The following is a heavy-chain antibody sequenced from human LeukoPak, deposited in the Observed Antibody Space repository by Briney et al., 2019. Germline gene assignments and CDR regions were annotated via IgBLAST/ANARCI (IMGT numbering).Heavy chain of an antibody. CDR2: INPSGGST. V-gene: IGHV1-46*01. CDR3: AQENCSGGSCYWFDP. D-gene: IGHD2-15*01. CDR1: GYTFTSYY. J-gene: IGHJ5*02. Sequence: ASVKVSCKASGYTFTSYYMHWVRQAPGQGLEWMGIINPSGGSTSYAQKFQGRVTMTRDTSTSTVYMELSSLRSEDTAVYYCAQENCSGGSCYWFDPWGQGTLVTVSS.